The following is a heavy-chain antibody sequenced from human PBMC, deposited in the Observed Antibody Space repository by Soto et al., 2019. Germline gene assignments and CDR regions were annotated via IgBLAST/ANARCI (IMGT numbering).Heavy chain of an antibody. CDR3: ARGGSGIDIVVVVAATWDYFDY. J-gene: IGHJ4*02. V-gene: IGHV1-46*02. Sequence: GASVKVSCKASGYTINNFYMHWVRQAPGQRLEWKGIINPSGGSTSYAQKFQGRVTMTRDTSTSTVYMELSSLRSEDTAVYYCARGGSGIDIVVVVAATWDYFDYWGQGTLVTVSS. CDR1: GYTINNFY. CDR2: INPSGGST. D-gene: IGHD2-15*01.